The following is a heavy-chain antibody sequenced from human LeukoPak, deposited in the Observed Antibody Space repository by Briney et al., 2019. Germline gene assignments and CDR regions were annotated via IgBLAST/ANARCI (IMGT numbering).Heavy chain of an antibody. Sequence: GGSLRLSCSASGFTFSSYGMHWVRQAPGKGLEWVAVVWYDGINKYYADPVKGRFTISRDNSKNTLYLQMNSLRAEDTAVYYCARSTSSEYDIYHFDYWGQGTLVTVSS. CDR2: VWYDGINK. V-gene: IGHV3-33*01. CDR1: GFTFSSYG. D-gene: IGHD3-9*01. J-gene: IGHJ4*02. CDR3: ARSTSSEYDIYHFDY.